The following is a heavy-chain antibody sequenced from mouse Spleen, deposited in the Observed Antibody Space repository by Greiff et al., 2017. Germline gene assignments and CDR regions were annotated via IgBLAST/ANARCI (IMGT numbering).Heavy chain of an antibody. CDR1: GYTFTSYT. CDR2: INPSSGYT. CDR3: ARIEGDLLWLRQDFYYAMDY. J-gene: IGHJ4*01. Sequence: QVQLQQSGAELARPGASVKMSCKASGYTFTSYTMHWVKQRPGQGLEWIGYINPSSGYTKYNQKFKDKATLTADKSSSTAYMQLSSLTSEDSAVYYCARIEGDLLWLRQDFYYAMDYWGQGTSVTVSS. V-gene: IGHV1-4*01. D-gene: IGHD2-2*01.